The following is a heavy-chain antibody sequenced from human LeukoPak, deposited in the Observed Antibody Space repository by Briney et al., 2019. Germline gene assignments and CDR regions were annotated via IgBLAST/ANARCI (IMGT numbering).Heavy chain of an antibody. V-gene: IGHV1-46*01. CDR2: INPSGGST. J-gene: IGHJ4*02. D-gene: IGHD2-15*01. CDR1: GYTFTSYY. CDR3: ARDLGCSGGSCYSDYFDY. Sequence: AASVKVSCKASGYTFTSYYMHWVRHAPGQGLEWMGIINPSGGSTSYAQKFQGRVTMTRDTSTSTVYMELSSLRSEDTAVYYCARDLGCSGGSCYSDYFDYWGQGTLVTVSS.